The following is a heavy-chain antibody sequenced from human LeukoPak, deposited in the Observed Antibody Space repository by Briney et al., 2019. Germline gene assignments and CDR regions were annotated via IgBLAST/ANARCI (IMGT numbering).Heavy chain of an antibody. D-gene: IGHD6-6*01. CDR3: ARRADWQLLEYYYYYMDV. CDR1: GYIFSSYA. Sequence: GASVKVSCKASGYIFSSYAISWVRQAPGQGLEWMGGIIPMFGTANYAQKFQGRLTITADKSTNTGYMELSSLRSEDTAVYYCARRADWQLLEYYYYYMDVWGKGTTVTVSS. J-gene: IGHJ6*03. CDR2: IIPMFGTA. V-gene: IGHV1-69*06.